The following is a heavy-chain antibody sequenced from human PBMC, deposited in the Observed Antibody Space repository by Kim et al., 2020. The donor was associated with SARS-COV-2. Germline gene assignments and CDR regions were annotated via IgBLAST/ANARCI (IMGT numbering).Heavy chain of an antibody. CDR1: GFTFSDYW. Sequence: GGSLRLSCAASGFTFSDYWMHWVRQAPGKGLVWVSRMKDDGSSTNYADSVKGRFTISRDNAKTTLYLQMNSLTAEDTAVYYCARDPYRQYGTDVWGTVAT. V-gene: IGHV3-74*01. J-gene: IGHJ6*04. D-gene: IGHD3-16*02. CDR3: ARDPYRQYGTDV. CDR2: MKDDGSST.